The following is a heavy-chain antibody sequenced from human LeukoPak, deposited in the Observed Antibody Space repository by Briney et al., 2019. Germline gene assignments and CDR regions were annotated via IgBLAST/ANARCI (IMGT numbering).Heavy chain of an antibody. Sequence: ASVKVSCKASGYTFTSYGISWVRQAPGQGLEWMGWISAYNGNTNYAQKLQGRVTMTTDTSTSTAYMELRSLRSDDTAVYYCARDYYGSGSYYNLYYYYMDVWGKGTTVTISS. CDR2: ISAYNGNT. D-gene: IGHD3-10*01. CDR3: ARDYYGSGSYYNLYYYYMDV. CDR1: GYTFTSYG. V-gene: IGHV1-18*01. J-gene: IGHJ6*03.